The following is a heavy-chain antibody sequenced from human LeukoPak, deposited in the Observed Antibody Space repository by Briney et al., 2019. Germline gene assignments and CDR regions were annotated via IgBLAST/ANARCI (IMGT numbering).Heavy chain of an antibody. CDR1: GFVVANNY. CDR2: IYVGGTT. J-gene: IGHJ3*02. Sequence: GGSLRLSCAVSGFVVANNYMTWVRQAPGKGLEWVALIYVGGTTCHADSMKDRFAISSDYSKNTMYLQMNSLRAEDTAIYYCIKVIMFAFDIWGQGTMVTVSS. D-gene: IGHD3-10*01. CDR3: IKVIMFAFDI. V-gene: IGHV3-53*01.